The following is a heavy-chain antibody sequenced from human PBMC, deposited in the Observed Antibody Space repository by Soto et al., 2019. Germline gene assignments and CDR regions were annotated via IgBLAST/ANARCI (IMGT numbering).Heavy chain of an antibody. Sequence: QVQLVQSGAEEKKPGASVKVSCKASGYTFTSSAMHWVRQAPGQRLEWMGWINAGNGNTKYSQKFQGRVTITRDTSASTAYMELISLRSEDTAVYYCARGSGYYYCDDYWGQGTLVTVSS. J-gene: IGHJ4*02. CDR2: INAGNGNT. CDR1: GYTFTSSA. V-gene: IGHV1-3*05. CDR3: ARGSGYYYCDDY. D-gene: IGHD3-22*01.